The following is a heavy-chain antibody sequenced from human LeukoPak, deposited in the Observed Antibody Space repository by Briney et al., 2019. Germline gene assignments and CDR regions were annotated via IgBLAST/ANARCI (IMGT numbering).Heavy chain of an antibody. CDR1: GFTFSNYW. CDR2: IYVDGRTT. Sequence: PGGSLRLSCVASGFTFSNYWMHWVRQPPGKGLVWVSRIYVDGRTTNYADSVKGRFTISRDNAKNTVYLEMNSLSVEDTATNYCIRDFRSADLWGQGTLVTVSS. V-gene: IGHV3-74*01. CDR3: IRDFRSADL. J-gene: IGHJ5*02.